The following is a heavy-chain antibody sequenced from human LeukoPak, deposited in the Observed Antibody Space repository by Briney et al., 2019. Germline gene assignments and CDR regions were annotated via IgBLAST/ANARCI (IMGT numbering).Heavy chain of an antibody. CDR2: IYRGGST. J-gene: IGHJ4*02. CDR1: GFTVSSNY. D-gene: IGHD6-19*01. Sequence: PGGSLRLSCAASGFTVSSNYMSWVRQAPGKGLEWVSVIYRGGSTYYADSVQGRFTISRDNSKNTLYLQMNSLGDEDTAVYYCARTLVASTEDYFDYWGQGTLVTVSS. CDR3: ARTLVASTEDYFDY. V-gene: IGHV3-66*01.